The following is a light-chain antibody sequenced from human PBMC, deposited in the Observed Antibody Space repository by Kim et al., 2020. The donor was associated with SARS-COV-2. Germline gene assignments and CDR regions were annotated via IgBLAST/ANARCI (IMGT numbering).Light chain of an antibody. J-gene: IGLJ1*01. Sequence: VSPGQTASITCSGDNLGDKYACWYQQKPGQSPVLVIYQDNKRPSGIPERFSGSNSGNTATLTISGTQAMDEADYSCQAWDSSIYYVFGTGTKVTVL. CDR1: NLGDKY. V-gene: IGLV3-1*01. CDR2: QDN. CDR3: QAWDSSIYYV.